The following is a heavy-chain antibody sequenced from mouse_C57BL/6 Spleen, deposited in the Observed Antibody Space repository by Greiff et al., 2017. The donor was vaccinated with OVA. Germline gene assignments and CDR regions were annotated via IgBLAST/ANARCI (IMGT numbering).Heavy chain of an antibody. CDR2: IRNKANGYTT. V-gene: IGHV7-3*01. D-gene: IGHD1-1*01. CDR3: ARLMVVATRNYFDY. Sequence: EVQLVESGGGLVQPGGSLSLSCAASGFTFTDYYMSWVRQPPGQALEWLGFIRNKANGYTTEYSASVKGRFTISRDNSQSVLYLQMNALRAEDSATYYGARLMVVATRNYFDYGGQGTTLTVSS. CDR1: GFTFTDYY. J-gene: IGHJ2*01.